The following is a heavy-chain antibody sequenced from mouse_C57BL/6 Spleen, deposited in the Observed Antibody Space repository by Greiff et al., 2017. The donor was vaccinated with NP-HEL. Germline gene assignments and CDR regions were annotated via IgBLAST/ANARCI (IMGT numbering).Heavy chain of an antibody. J-gene: IGHJ2*01. D-gene: IGHD2-4*01. CDR3: AGDYDGDFDY. V-gene: IGHV1-53*01. CDR2: LNPSNGGT. Sequence: QVQLQQPGTELVKPGASVQLSCKASGYTFTSYWMHWVMQRPGQGLEWIGNLNPSNGGTNYHETFKSKATLTVDKSSSTAYMQLSSLMSEDSAVYYCAGDYDGDFDYWGQGTTLTVSA. CDR1: GYTFTSYW.